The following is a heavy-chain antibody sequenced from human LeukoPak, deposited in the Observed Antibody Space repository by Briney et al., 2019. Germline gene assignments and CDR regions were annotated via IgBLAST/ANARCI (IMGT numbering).Heavy chain of an antibody. V-gene: IGHV4-61*08. CDR2: IYYSGST. D-gene: IGHD2-2*01. J-gene: IGHJ5*02. CDR1: GGSISSGGYY. Sequence: PSQTLSLTCTVSGGSISSGGYYWSWIRQHPGKGLEWIGYIYYSGSTNYNPSLKSRVTISVDTSKNQFSLKLSSVTAADTAVYYCARGKKYQLLTTAGNWFDPWGQGTLVTVSS. CDR3: ARGKKYQLLTTAGNWFDP.